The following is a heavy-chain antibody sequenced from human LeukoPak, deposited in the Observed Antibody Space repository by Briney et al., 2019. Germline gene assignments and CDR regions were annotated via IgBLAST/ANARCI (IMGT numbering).Heavy chain of an antibody. D-gene: IGHD3-10*01. CDR1: GGSISSYY. J-gene: IGHJ4*02. CDR3: ARGPMVRGVIIHFDY. V-gene: IGHV4-59*01. CDR2: IYYSGST. Sequence: SETLSLTCTVSGGSISSYYWSWIRQPPGKGLEWIGYIYYSGSTNYNPSLKSRVTISVDTSKNQFSLKLSSVTAADTAVYYCARGPMVRGVIIHFDYWGQGTLVTVSS.